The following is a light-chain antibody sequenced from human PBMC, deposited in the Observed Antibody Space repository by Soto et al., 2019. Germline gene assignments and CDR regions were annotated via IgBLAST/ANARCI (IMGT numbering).Light chain of an antibody. CDR1: NIGSKS. CDR2: DDS. CDR3: QVWDSSSDHFVV. J-gene: IGLJ2*01. V-gene: IGLV3-21*02. Sequence: SYELTQPPSVSVAPGQTARITCGGNNIGSKSVHWYQQKPGQAPVLVVYDDSDRPSGIPERFSGSNSGNTATLTISRVGAGDEADYYCQVWDSSSDHFVVFGGGTKLTVL.